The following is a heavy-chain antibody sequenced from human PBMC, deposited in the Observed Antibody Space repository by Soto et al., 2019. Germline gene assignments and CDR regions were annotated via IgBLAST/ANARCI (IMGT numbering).Heavy chain of an antibody. V-gene: IGHV1-2*04. Sequence: GASVKVSCKASGYTFTGYYMHWVRQAPGQGLEWMGWINPNSGGTNYAQKFQGWVTMTRDTSISTAYMELSRLRSDDTAVYYCARDEGASSGYYRKNNAFDIWGQGTMVTVSS. CDR1: GYTFTGYY. CDR3: ARDEGASSGYYRKNNAFDI. CDR2: INPNSGGT. D-gene: IGHD3-22*01. J-gene: IGHJ3*02.